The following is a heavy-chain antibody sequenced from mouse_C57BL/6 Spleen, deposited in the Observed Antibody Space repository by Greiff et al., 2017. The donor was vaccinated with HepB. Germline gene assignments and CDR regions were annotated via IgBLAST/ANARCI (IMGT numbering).Heavy chain of an antibody. J-gene: IGHJ3*01. CDR2: IYPGDGDT. D-gene: IGHD2-12*01. V-gene: IGHV1-82*01. Sequence: QVQLQQSGPELVKPGASVKISCKASGYAFSSSWMNWVKQRPGKGLEWIGRIYPGDGDTNYNGKFKGKATLTADKSSSTAYMQLSSLTSEDSAVYFCAREGLSLRRGFAYWGQGTLVTVST. CDR3: AREGLSLRRGFAY. CDR1: GYAFSSSW.